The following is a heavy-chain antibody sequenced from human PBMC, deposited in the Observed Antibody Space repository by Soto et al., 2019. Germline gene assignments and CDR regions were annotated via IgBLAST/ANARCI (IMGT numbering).Heavy chain of an antibody. V-gene: IGHV3-23*01. Sequence: EVQVLESGGGLVQPGGYLRLSCSASGFTFSKFAMNCVCQAPGKGLEWVSGISGSGGFAYYTDSVKGRFTISRDNSKNTQFLQMNSLTDEDTAIYYCAQVGSFYVPRSPFDPWGRGTVGTVS. CDR2: ISGSGGFA. CDR1: GFTFSKFA. CDR3: AQVGSFYVPRSPFDP. J-gene: IGHJ5*02. D-gene: IGHD1-26*01.